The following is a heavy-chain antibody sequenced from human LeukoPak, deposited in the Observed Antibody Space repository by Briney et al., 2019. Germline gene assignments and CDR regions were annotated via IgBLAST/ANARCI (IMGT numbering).Heavy chain of an antibody. D-gene: IGHD1-26*01. Sequence: SQTLSLTCTVSGVSISSFYWSWIRQPPGKGLECIGYIYYSGSTNYNPSLKSRVTMSVDTSKNQFSLKLSSVTAADTAVYYCARAGYGVGDTAHHYFDYWGQGTLVTVSS. CDR2: IYYSGST. CDR3: ARAGYGVGDTAHHYFDY. J-gene: IGHJ4*02. CDR1: GVSISSFY. V-gene: IGHV4-59*01.